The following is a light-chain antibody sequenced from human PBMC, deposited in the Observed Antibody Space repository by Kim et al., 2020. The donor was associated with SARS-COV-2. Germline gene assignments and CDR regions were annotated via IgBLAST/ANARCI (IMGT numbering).Light chain of an antibody. CDR2: GAS. CDR1: QSVGSDY. CDR3: QQDGSSPYT. Sequence: LSPGERATLSCRASQSVGSDYIAWYQQQPGQAPRVLIYGASSRATGIPDRCSGSGSGTDFTLTISRLEPEDLAVYYCQQDGSSPYTFGQGTKLEI. V-gene: IGKV3-20*01. J-gene: IGKJ2*01.